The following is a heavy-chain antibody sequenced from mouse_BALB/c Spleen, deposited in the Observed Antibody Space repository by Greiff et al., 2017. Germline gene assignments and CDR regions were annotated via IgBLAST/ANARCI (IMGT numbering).Heavy chain of an antibody. CDR1: GYTFTSYY. V-gene: IGHV1S56*01. CDR2: IYPGNVNT. D-gene: IGHD2-1*01. Sequence: QVQLQQSGPELVKPGASVRISCKASGYTFTSYYIHWVKQRPGQGLEWIGWIYPGNVNTKYNEKFKGKATLTADKSSSTAYMQLSSLTSEDSAVYFCARDYGNYWYFDVWGAGTTVTVAS. J-gene: IGHJ1*01. CDR3: ARDYGNYWYFDV.